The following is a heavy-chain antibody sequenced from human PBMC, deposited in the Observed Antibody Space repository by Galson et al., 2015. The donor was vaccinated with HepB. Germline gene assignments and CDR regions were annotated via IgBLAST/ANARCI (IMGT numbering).Heavy chain of an antibody. CDR2: IVVGSGNT. CDR3: AAASLKYCSSTSCYGAFDI. Sequence: SVKVSCKASGFTFTSSAMQWVRQARGQRLEWIGWIVVGSGNTNYAQKFQERVTITRDMSTSTAYMELSSLRSEDTAVYYCAAASLKYCSSTSCYGAFDIWGQGTMVTVSS. CDR1: GFTFTSSA. V-gene: IGHV1-58*02. D-gene: IGHD2-2*01. J-gene: IGHJ3*02.